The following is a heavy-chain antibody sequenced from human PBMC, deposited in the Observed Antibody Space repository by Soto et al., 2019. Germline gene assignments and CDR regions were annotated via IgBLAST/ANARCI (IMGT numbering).Heavy chain of an antibody. CDR2: IYYSGST. J-gene: IGHJ5*02. CDR1: GGSISSYY. CDR3: ARDLGITMVRGVADNWFDP. D-gene: IGHD3-10*01. Sequence: SETLSLTCTVSGGSISSYYWSWIRQPPGKGLEWIGYIYYSGSTNYNPSLKSRVTISVDTSKNQFSLKLSSVTAADTAVYYCARDLGITMVRGVADNWFDPWGQGTPVTVSS. V-gene: IGHV4-59*01.